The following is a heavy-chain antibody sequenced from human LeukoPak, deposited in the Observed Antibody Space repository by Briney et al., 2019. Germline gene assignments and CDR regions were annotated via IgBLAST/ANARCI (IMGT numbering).Heavy chain of an antibody. CDR1: GFTFSNYW. D-gene: IGHD3-10*02. J-gene: IGHJ6*04. CDR2: ISSSGSTI. V-gene: IGHV3-48*04. Sequence: KAGGSLRLSCAASGFTFSNYWMNWVRQAPGKGLEWVSYISSSGSTIYYADSVKGRFTISRDNAKNSLYLQMNSLRAEDTAVYYCAELGITMIGGVWGKGTTVTISS. CDR3: AELGITMIGGV.